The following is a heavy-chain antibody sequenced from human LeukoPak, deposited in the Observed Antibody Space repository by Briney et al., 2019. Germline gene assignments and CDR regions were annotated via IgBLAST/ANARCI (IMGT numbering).Heavy chain of an antibody. Sequence: EGSLRLSCAGSGFTFSDFWMTWVRQTPGKGLEWVANIKQDGSEKYYVDSVKGRFTISRDNAKNSLYLQMNSLRAEDTAVYYCARGGYVLLWFGELLVSRGAYYYGMDVWGQGTTVTVSS. D-gene: IGHD3-10*01. CDR1: GFTFSDFW. CDR2: IKQDGSEK. V-gene: IGHV3-7*01. J-gene: IGHJ6*02. CDR3: ARGGYVLLWFGELLVSRGAYYYGMDV.